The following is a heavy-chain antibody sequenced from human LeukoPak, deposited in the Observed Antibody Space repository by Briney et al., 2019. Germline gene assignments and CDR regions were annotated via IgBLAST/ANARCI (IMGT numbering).Heavy chain of an antibody. CDR3: ARNGDILTGLYYY. J-gene: IGHJ4*02. D-gene: IGHD3-9*01. CDR2: IDPSDSYT. V-gene: IGHV5-10-1*01. CDR1: GCSFTSYW. Sequence: GESLKISCKGSGCSFTSYWISWVRQMPGKGLEWMGRIDPSDSYTNYSPSFQGHVTISADKSISTAYLQWSSLKASDTAMYYCARNGDILTGLYYYWGQGTLVTVSS.